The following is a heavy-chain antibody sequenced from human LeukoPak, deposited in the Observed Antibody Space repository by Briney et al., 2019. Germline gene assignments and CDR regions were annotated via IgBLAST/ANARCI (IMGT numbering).Heavy chain of an antibody. CDR3: AKGREPYGDSRFDY. CDR1: GFTFSNYA. V-gene: IGHV3-23*01. CDR2: ISGSGSSA. D-gene: IGHD4-17*01. J-gene: IGHJ4*02. Sequence: GGSLRLSCAASGFTFSNYAMSWVRQAPGKGLEWVSTISGSGSSAYYAGSVKGRFTISRDNSENTLYLQMNSLRVEDTAVYYCAKGREPYGDSRFDYWGQGTLVTVSS.